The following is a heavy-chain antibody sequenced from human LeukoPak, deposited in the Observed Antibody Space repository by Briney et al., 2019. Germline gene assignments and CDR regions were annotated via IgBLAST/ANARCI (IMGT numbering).Heavy chain of an antibody. CDR3: AKPPPDNYHYYYGMDV. Sequence: GGSLTLSCAASGFTFSNYAMTWVRQAPGKGLEWVSAISGGGGYTSTYYADSVKGRFTISRDNSKNTLYLQMNSLRAEDTAVYYCAKPPPDNYHYYYGMDVWGQGTTVTVSS. CDR1: GFTFSNYA. CDR2: ISGGGGYTST. J-gene: IGHJ6*02. V-gene: IGHV3-23*01.